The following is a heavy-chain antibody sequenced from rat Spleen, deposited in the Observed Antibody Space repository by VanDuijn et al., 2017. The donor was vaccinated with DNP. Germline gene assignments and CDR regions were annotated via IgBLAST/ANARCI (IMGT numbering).Heavy chain of an antibody. D-gene: IGHD1-11*01. CDR3: ATQTLNSY. CDR2: ISYDGSST. CDR1: GFTFSNYG. Sequence: EVQLVESGGGLVQPGRSLKLSCAASGFTFSNYGMAWVRQAPTKGLEWVASISYDGSSTYYGDSVKGRFTISRDNAKSTLYLQMDSLRSEDTATYYCATQTLNSYWGQGVMVTVSS. V-gene: IGHV5-29*01. J-gene: IGHJ2*01.